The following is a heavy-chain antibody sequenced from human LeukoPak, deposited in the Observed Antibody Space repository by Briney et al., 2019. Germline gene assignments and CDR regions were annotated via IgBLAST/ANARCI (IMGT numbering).Heavy chain of an antibody. CDR2: ISGSGGST. J-gene: IGHJ3*02. V-gene: IGHV3-23*01. Sequence: PGGSLRLSCAASGFTFSSYAMSWVRQAPGKGLEWVSAISGSGGSTYYADSVKGRFTISRDNSKNTLYLKMNSLRAEDTAVYYCARYGYYDSSGYYDDDAFDIWGQGTMVTVSS. CDR3: ARYGYYDSSGYYDDDAFDI. CDR1: GFTFSSYA. D-gene: IGHD3-22*01.